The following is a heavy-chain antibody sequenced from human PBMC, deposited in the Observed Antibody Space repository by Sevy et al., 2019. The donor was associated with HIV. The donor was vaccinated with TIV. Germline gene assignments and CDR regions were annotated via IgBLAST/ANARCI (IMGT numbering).Heavy chain of an antibody. V-gene: IGHV3-30-3*01. CDR1: GFTFSSYA. Sequence: GGSLRLSCAASGFTFSSYAMHWVRQAPGKGLEWVAVISYDGSNKYYADSVKGRFTISGDNSKNTLYLQMNSLRAEDTAVYYCARDLYSSGWYGGLRYWGQGTLVTVSS. CDR2: ISYDGSNK. D-gene: IGHD6-19*01. CDR3: ARDLYSSGWYGGLRY. J-gene: IGHJ4*02.